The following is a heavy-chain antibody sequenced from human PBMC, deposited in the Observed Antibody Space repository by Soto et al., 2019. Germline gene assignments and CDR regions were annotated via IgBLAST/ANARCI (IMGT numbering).Heavy chain of an antibody. CDR3: ARAYYDILTGYYPNWFDP. Sequence: SETLSLTCTVSGGSISSSSYYWGWIRQPPGKGLEWIGSIYYSGSTYYNPSLKSRVTISVDTSKNQFSLKLSSVTAADTAVYYCARAYYDILTGYYPNWFDPWGQGPLVTVS. D-gene: IGHD3-9*01. CDR2: IYYSGST. V-gene: IGHV4-39*01. J-gene: IGHJ5*02. CDR1: GGSISSSSYY.